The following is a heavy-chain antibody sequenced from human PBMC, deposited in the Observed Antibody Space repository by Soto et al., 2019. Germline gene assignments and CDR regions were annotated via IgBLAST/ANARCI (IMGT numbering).Heavy chain of an antibody. CDR3: ARGRYGDY. CDR2: ISAHNGNT. Sequence: QVRLVQSGAEGKKPGASVKVSCKASGYTFTSYGITWVRQAPGQGLEWMGWISAHNGNTDYAQKLQGRVIVTRDTSTSTAYMELRSLISDDTAVYYCARGRYGDYWGQGALVTVSS. CDR1: GYTFTSYG. J-gene: IGHJ4*02. V-gene: IGHV1-18*01. D-gene: IGHD1-1*01.